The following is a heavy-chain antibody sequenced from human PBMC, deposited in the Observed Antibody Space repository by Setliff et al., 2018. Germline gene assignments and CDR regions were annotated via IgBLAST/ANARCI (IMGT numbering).Heavy chain of an antibody. J-gene: IGHJ4*02. CDR3: ARGRNIAARLLDS. CDR2: INHRGST. CDR1: GGSISSGTYY. D-gene: IGHD6-6*01. V-gene: IGHV4-39*07. Sequence: SETLSLTCTVSGGSISSGTYYWNWVRQHPGKGLEWIGEINHRGSTNYNPSLKSRATISIDTSKDQFSLKLISMSAADTAVYFCARGRNIAARLLDSWGQGALVTVSS.